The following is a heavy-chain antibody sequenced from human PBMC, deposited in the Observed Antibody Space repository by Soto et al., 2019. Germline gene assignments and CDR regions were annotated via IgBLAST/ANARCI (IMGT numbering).Heavy chain of an antibody. CDR2: IYYSGST. V-gene: IGHV4-59*01. CDR3: ARDLSSSWPSWFDP. D-gene: IGHD6-13*01. CDR1: GGSISSYY. J-gene: IGHJ5*02. Sequence: PSETLSLTCTVSGGSISSYYWSWIRQPPGKGLEWIGYIYYSGSTNYNPSLKSRVTISVDTSKNQFSLKLSSVTAADTAVYYCARDLSSSWPSWFDPWGQGTLVTVSS.